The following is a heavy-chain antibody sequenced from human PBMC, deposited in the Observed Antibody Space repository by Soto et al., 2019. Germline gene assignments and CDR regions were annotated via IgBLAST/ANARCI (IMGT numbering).Heavy chain of an antibody. J-gene: IGHJ6*02. CDR2: IIPIFGTA. CDR1: GGTFSSYA. V-gene: IGHV1-69*01. Sequence: QVQLVQSGAEVKKPGSSVKVSCKASGGTFSSYAISWVRQAPGQGLEWMGGIIPIFGTANYAQKFQGRVTITADESTSTAYMELSSLRSEDTAVYYFARATWDPEIFAPYGMDVWGQGTTVTVSS. D-gene: IGHD7-27*01. CDR3: ARATWDPEIFAPYGMDV.